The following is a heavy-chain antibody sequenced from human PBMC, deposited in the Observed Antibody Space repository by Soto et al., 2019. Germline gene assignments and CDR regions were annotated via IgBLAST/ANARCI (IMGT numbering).Heavy chain of an antibody. CDR2: IWYDGSNK. CDR3: ARDLFRDDGYGDPPGMCGY. J-gene: IGHJ4*02. Sequence: QVQLVESGGGVVQPGRSLRLSCAASGFTFSSYGMHWVRQAPGKGLEWVAVIWYDGSNKYYADSVKGRFTISRDNSKNTLYLQMNSLRAEDTAVYYCARDLFRDDGYGDPPGMCGYWGQGTLVTVSS. D-gene: IGHD4-17*01. CDR1: GFTFSSYG. V-gene: IGHV3-33*01.